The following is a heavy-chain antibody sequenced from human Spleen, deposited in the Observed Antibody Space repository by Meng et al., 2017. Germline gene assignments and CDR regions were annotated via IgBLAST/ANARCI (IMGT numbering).Heavy chain of an antibody. CDR2: IYYSGST. CDR1: GGSISSSSYY. D-gene: IGHD2/OR15-2a*01. CDR3: ARDWVRTTGWRAVTFRNWYDP. Sequence: SETLSLTCTVSGGSISSSSYYWGWIRQPPGKGLEWIGSIYYSGSTYYNPSLKSRVTISVDTSKNQFSLKLSSVTAADTAVYYCARDWVRTTGWRAVTFRNWYDPWGQGTLVTVSS. J-gene: IGHJ5*02. V-gene: IGHV4-39*07.